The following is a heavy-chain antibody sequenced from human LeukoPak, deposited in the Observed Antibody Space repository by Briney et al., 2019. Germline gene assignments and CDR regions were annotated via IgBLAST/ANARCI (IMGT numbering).Heavy chain of an antibody. J-gene: IGHJ3*02. Sequence: SETLSLTCTVSGGSLSSGSYYWSWIRQPAGKGLEWIGRIYTSGSTNYNPSLKSRVTISVDTSKNQFSLKLSSVTAADTAVYYCARERTYSGSLHAFDIWGQGTMVTVSS. V-gene: IGHV4-61*02. CDR2: IYTSGST. CDR1: GGSLSSGSYY. D-gene: IGHD1-26*01. CDR3: ARERTYSGSLHAFDI.